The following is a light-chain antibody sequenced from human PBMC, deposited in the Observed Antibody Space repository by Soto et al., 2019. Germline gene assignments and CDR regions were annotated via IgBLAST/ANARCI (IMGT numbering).Light chain of an antibody. V-gene: IGKV1-39*01. J-gene: IGKJ2*01. Sequence: IQMTQSPSSLSASVGASVTVTCRASQSINIYVNWYQQKPGKAPTLLIYGASSLQSGVPSRFTVGGSRTDFTLTISSLQPEDFATSYCQQSYRSPYTFGQGTKLEIK. CDR3: QQSYRSPYT. CDR2: GAS. CDR1: QSINIY.